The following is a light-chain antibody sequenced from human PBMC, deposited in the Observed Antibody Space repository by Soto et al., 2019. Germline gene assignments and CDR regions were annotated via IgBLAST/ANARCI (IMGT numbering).Light chain of an antibody. V-gene: IGLV1-40*01. Sequence: QSVLTQSPSVSGAPGQSVSISCTGTSSNIGAGFDVHWYQQVPATAPKLLIYGNNNRPSGVPDRFSGSTSGTSASLAITGLQAEDEADYYCQSYDTSLSGGSVFGTGTKLTVL. CDR1: SSNIGAGFD. J-gene: IGLJ1*01. CDR3: QSYDTSLSGGSV. CDR2: GNN.